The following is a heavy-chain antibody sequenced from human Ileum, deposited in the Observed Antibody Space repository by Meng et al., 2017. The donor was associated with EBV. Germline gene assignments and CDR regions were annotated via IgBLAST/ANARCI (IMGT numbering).Heavy chain of an antibody. CDR2: VVYSGTT. V-gene: IGHV4-39*01. CDR1: GGSISSSSYY. D-gene: IGHD1-14*01. CDR3: ARHHHSPTFDY. Sequence: HLKYLLPACVKPSETLSLICSVSGGSISSSSYYWAWIRQPPGERLEWIGSVVYSGTTYYTSSLKSRVSISVDTSKNQFSLKLSSVTAADTAVYYCARHHHSPTFDYWGQGTLVTVSS. J-gene: IGHJ4*02.